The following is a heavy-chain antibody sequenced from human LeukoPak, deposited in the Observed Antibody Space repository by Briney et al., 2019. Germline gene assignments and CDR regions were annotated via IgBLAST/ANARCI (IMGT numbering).Heavy chain of an antibody. CDR1: GASISSGTFY. CDR3: AHRRLTNNDGFDY. J-gene: IGHJ4*02. CDR2: IFWNDDK. V-gene: IGHV2-5*01. D-gene: IGHD1-1*01. Sequence: TLSLTYTVSGASISSGTFYWSWIRQPPGKGLEWLALIFWNDDKRYSPSLTTRLTIAKDTSKNQVILTMTNMDPVDTATYFCAHRRLTNNDGFDYWGQGTLVTVSS.